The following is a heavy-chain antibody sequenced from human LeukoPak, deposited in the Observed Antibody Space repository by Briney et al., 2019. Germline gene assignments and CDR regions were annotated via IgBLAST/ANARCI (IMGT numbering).Heavy chain of an antibody. V-gene: IGHV3-74*01. Sequence: GALRLSCAASGFTLRTYWMFWVRQAPGKGLVWVSLMNGDGTTTSYADSVKGRFTISRDNAKNTLYLEMNSLRAEDTAVYYCARGNRGSYDYWGQGTLVTVSS. CDR3: ARGNRGSYDY. CDR2: MNGDGTTT. CDR1: GFTLRTYW. D-gene: IGHD3-16*01. J-gene: IGHJ4*02.